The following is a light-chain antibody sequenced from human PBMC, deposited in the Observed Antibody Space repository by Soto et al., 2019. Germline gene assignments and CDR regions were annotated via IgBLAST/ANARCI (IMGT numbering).Light chain of an antibody. CDR3: LQYCLSPT. CDR1: QSVSSNY. V-gene: IGKV3-20*01. J-gene: IGKJ1*01. CDR2: DAS. Sequence: HSPGTLSLTQEARATLSCRASQSVSSNYLAWYQQKLGQAPRLLIYDASRRATGIPDRFSGSGSGTDFTLTISRLEPEDFVVYCWLQYCLSPTFGQVTKVDI.